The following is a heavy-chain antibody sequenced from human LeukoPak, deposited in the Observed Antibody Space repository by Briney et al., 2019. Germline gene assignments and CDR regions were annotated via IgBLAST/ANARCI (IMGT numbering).Heavy chain of an antibody. CDR3: ARAHSLERRKPFDY. J-gene: IGHJ4*02. V-gene: IGHV3-7*04. CDR2: IKQDGSEK. D-gene: IGHD1-1*01. CDR1: GFTFSSYW. Sequence: GGSLRLSCAASGFTFSSYWMDWVRQAPGKGLEWVANIKQDGSEKYYVDSVKGRFTISRDNAKNSLYLQMNSLRADDTAVYFCARAHSLERRKPFDYWGQGTLVTVSS.